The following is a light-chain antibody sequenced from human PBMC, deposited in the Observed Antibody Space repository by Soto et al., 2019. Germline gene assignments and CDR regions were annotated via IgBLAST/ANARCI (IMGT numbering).Light chain of an antibody. CDR2: DAS. CDR3: QQYNNWPPLT. CDR1: QSVSSS. Sequence: MTEVPATLKLSPGERATLSCRASQSVSSSLAWYQQKPGQAPRLLIYDASTRATGLPARFSGSGSGTEFTLTISSLQSEDFAVYYCQQYNNWPPLTFGGGTKV. V-gene: IGKV3-15*01. J-gene: IGKJ4*01.